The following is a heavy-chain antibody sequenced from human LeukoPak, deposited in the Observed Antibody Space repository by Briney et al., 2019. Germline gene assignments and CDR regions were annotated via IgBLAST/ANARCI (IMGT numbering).Heavy chain of an antibody. CDR2: IYYSGST. CDR3: ARYSTVVNFDY. Sequence: SETLSLTCTVSGGSISSSSYYWGWIRQPPGTGLEWIGSIYYSGSTYYNPSLKSRVTISVDTSKNQFSLKLSSVTAADTAVYYCARYSTVVNFDYWGQGTLVTVSS. J-gene: IGHJ4*02. CDR1: GGSISSSSYY. D-gene: IGHD4-23*01. V-gene: IGHV4-39*01.